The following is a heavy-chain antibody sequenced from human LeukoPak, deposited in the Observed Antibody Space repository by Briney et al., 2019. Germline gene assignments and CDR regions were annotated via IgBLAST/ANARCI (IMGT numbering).Heavy chain of an antibody. D-gene: IGHD2-21*02. J-gene: IGHJ3*02. Sequence: PGGSLRLSCAASGFTVSSNYMNWVRQAPGKGPEWVSVMYSGGNTYYGDSVKGRFTISRDTSKNTVYLQMSSLRAEDTAVYYCARRMVTIDDHDAFDIWGQGTMVTVSS. V-gene: IGHV3-66*04. CDR3: ARRMVTIDDHDAFDI. CDR2: MYSGGNT. CDR1: GFTVSSNY.